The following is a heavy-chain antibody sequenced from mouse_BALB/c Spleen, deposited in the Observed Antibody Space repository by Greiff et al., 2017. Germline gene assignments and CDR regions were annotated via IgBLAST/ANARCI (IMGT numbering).Heavy chain of an antibody. J-gene: IGHJ2*01. CDR1: GFNIKDYY. V-gene: IGHV14-4*02. CDR2: IDPENGDT. CDR3: NYYGSEVFDY. Sequence: EVKLVESGAELVRSGASVKLSCTASGFNIKDYYMHWVKQRPEQGLEWIGWIDPENGDTEYAPKFQGKATMTADTSSNTAYLQLSSLTSEDTAVYYCNYYGSEVFDYWGQGTTLTVSS. D-gene: IGHD1-1*01.